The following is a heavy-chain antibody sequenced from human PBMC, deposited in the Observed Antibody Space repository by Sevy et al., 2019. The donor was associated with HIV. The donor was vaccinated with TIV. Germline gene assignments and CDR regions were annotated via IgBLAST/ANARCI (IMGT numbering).Heavy chain of an antibody. CDR3: AKEYGSGSQYQYYFDY. Sequence: GGSLRLSCAASGFTFSSYAMSWVRQAPGKGLEWVSAISGSGGSTYYADSVKGRFTNSRDNSKNTLYLQMNSLRAEDTAVYYCAKEYGSGSQYQYYFDYWGQGTLVTVSS. V-gene: IGHV3-23*01. J-gene: IGHJ4*02. CDR1: GFTFSSYA. D-gene: IGHD3-10*01. CDR2: ISGSGGST.